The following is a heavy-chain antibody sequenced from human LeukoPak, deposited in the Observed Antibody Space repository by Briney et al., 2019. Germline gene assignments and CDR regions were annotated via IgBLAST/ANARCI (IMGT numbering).Heavy chain of an antibody. J-gene: IGHJ4*02. CDR2: INPNSGGT. V-gene: IGHV1-2*02. CDR1: GYTFTGYY. CDR3: ARVYYYDSSGYYDFDY. D-gene: IGHD3-22*01. Sequence: GASVKVSCKASGYTFTGYYMHWVRQAPGQGLEWMGWINPNSGGTNYAQKFQGRVTMTRDTSISTAYMELSRLRSDDTAVYYCARVYYYDSSGYYDFDYWGQGTLVTVSS.